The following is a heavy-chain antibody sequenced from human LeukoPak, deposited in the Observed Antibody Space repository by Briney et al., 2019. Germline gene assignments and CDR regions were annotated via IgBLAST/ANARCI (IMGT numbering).Heavy chain of an antibody. Sequence: SGPTLVKPTQTLTLTCTFSGFSLSTSGVGVGWIRQPPGKALEWLAVIHWNDDESYSPSLKSRLTITKDTSENQVVLTMTNMDPVDTATYYCAHRLVEGPTFDYWGQGTLVTVSS. CDR1: GFSLSTSGVG. V-gene: IGHV2-5*01. J-gene: IGHJ4*02. CDR3: AHRLVEGPTFDY. CDR2: IHWNDDE. D-gene: IGHD4-17*01.